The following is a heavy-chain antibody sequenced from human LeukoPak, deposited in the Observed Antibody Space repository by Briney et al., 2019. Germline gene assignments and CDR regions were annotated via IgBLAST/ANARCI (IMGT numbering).Heavy chain of an antibody. V-gene: IGHV3-7*03. J-gene: IGHJ4*02. Sequence: PGGSLRLSCAASEFTFSNYWMSWVRQAPGKGLEWVANIKQDGSEKYYVDSVKGRFTISRDNAKNSLYLQMNSLRAEDTAVYYCARDGYCSGSTCYRFFDYRGQGTLVTVSS. D-gene: IGHD2-2*02. CDR2: IKQDGSEK. CDR3: ARDGYCSGSTCYRFFDY. CDR1: EFTFSNYW.